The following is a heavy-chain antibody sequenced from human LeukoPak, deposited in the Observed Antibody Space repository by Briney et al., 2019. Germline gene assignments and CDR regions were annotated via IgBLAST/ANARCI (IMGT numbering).Heavy chain of an antibody. CDR2: IIPIFGTA. V-gene: IGHV1-69*13. CDR1: GGTFSSYA. D-gene: IGHD2-2*01. CDR3: ARWRYCSSTSCSNTYYYYGMDV. J-gene: IGHJ6*02. Sequence: SVKVSCKASGGTFSSYAISWVRQAPGQGLEWMGGIIPIFGTANYAQKFRGRVTITADESTSTAYMELSSLRSEDTAVYYCARWRYCSSTSCSNTYYYYGMDVWGQGTTVTVSS.